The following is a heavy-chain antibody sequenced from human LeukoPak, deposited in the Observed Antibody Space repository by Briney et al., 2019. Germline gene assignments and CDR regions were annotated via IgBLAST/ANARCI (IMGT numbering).Heavy chain of an antibody. CDR2: IIPILGIA. Sequence: SVKVSCKASGGTFSSYAISWVRQAPGQGLEWMGRIIPILGIANYAQKFQGRVTITADKSTSTAYMELSSLRSEDTAVYYCARVSVAAAGTHYYYGMDVWGQGTTVTVSS. CDR3: ARVSVAAAGTHYYYGMDV. V-gene: IGHV1-69*04. D-gene: IGHD6-13*01. J-gene: IGHJ6*02. CDR1: GGTFSSYA.